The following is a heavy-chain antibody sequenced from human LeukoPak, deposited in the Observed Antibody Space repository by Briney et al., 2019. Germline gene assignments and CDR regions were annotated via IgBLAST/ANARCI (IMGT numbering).Heavy chain of an antibody. CDR2: ISNNGGNT. J-gene: IGHJ4*02. D-gene: IGHD6-19*01. V-gene: IGHV3-64*01. CDR3: ARVRGGWYFDY. CDR1: GLSFSSYA. Sequence: GGSLRLSCAVSGLSFSSYAMYWVRQAPGKGPEYVSGISNNGGNTSYANSVKGRFTISRDNSKNTLYLQMGSLRAEDMAVHYCARVRGGWYFDYWGQGTLVTVSS.